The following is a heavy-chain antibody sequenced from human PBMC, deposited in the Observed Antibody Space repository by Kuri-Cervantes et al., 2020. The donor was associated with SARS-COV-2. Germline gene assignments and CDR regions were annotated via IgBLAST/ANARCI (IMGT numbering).Heavy chain of an antibody. CDR3: ATAVPVIGTYRHYQYYYGMDV. V-gene: IGHV1-24*01. CDR2: FDPEDGET. D-gene: IGHD1-26*01. CDR1: GYTLTELS. Sequence: ASVKVSCKVSGYTLTELSMHWVRQAPGKGLEWMGGFDPEDGETIYAQKFQGRVTMTEDTSTDTAYMELSSLRSEDTAVYYCATAVPVIGTYRHYQYYYGMDVWARGPS. J-gene: IGHJ6*02.